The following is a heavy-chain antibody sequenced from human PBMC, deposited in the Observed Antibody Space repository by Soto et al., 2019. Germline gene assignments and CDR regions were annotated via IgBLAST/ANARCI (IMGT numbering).Heavy chain of an antibody. CDR3: ARGYYDSSGYEGDFDY. Sequence: SETLSLTCTVSGGSISSYYWSWIRQPPGKGLEWIGYIYYSGSTNYNPSLKSRVTISVDTSKNQFSLKLSSVTAADTAVYYCARGYYDSSGYEGDFDYWGQGTLVTVSS. D-gene: IGHD3-22*01. CDR2: IYYSGST. CDR1: GGSISSYY. J-gene: IGHJ4*02. V-gene: IGHV4-59*01.